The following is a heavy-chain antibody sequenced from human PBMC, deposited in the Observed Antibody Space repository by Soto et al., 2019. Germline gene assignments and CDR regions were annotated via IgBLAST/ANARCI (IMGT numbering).Heavy chain of an antibody. CDR2: IDPSDSYT. CDR1: GYSFTSYW. V-gene: IGHV5-10-1*01. D-gene: IGHD6-19*01. CDR3: ASRPIAVAGYYYYGMDV. J-gene: IGHJ6*02. Sequence: HGESLKISCKGSGYSFTSYWISWVRQMPGKGLEWMGRIDPSDSYTNYSPSFQGHVTISADKSISTAYLQWSSLKASDTAMYYCASRPIAVAGYYYYGMDVWGQGTTVTVSS.